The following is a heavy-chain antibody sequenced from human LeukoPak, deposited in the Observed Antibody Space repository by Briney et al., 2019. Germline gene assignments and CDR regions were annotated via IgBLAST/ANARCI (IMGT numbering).Heavy chain of an antibody. CDR2: IYYSGST. Sequence: PSETLSLTCTVSGGSISSSSYYWGWIRQPPGKGLEWIGSIYYSGSTYYNPSLKSRVTISVDTSKNQFSLKLSSVTAADTAVYYCARSIDCDYWGQGTLVTVSS. CDR1: GGSISSSSYY. V-gene: IGHV4-39*01. D-gene: IGHD2-21*01. CDR3: ARSIDCDY. J-gene: IGHJ4*02.